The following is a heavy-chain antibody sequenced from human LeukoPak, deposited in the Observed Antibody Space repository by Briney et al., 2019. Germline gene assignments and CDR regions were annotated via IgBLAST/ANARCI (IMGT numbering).Heavy chain of an antibody. V-gene: IGHV1-69*05. D-gene: IGHD3-22*01. CDR3: ARVGYYDRQPSDY. J-gene: IGHJ4*02. CDR1: GGTFSSYA. CDR2: IIPIFGTA. Sequence: SVKVSCEASGGTFSSYAISWVRQAPGQGLEWMGGIIPIFGTANYAQKFQGRVTITTDESTSTAYMELSSLRSEDTAVYYCARVGYYDRQPSDYWGQGTLVTVSS.